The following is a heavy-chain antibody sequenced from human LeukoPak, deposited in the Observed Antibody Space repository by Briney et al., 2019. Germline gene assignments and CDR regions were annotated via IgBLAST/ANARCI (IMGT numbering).Heavy chain of an antibody. Sequence: GSSVKVSCKASGGTFSSYAISWVRQAPGQGLEWMGRIIPILGIANYAQKFQGRVTITADKSTSTAYMELSSLRSEDTAVYYCAGMNKYNWNDGKIDYWGQGTLVTVSS. CDR1: GGTFSSYA. D-gene: IGHD1-20*01. J-gene: IGHJ4*02. CDR2: IIPILGIA. V-gene: IGHV1-69*04. CDR3: AGMNKYNWNDGKIDY.